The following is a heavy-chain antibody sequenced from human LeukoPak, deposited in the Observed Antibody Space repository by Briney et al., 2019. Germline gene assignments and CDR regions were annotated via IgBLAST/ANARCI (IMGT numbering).Heavy chain of an antibody. CDR1: GDSVSSNSAA. J-gene: IGHJ4*02. CDR3: ARRNNYYGSGSLDY. Sequence: SQTLSLTCAISGDSVSSNSAAWNWIRQSPSRGLGWLGRTYYRAKWYNYYAVSVKSRITINPDTSKNQFSLQLNSVTPEDTAVYYCARRNNYYGSGSLDYWGQGTLVTVSS. CDR2: TYYRAKWYN. D-gene: IGHD3-10*01. V-gene: IGHV6-1*01.